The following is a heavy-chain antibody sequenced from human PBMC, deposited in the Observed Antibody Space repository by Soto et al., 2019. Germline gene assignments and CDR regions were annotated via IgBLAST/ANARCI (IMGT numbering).Heavy chain of an antibody. CDR3: AKDLNPWQQLVPEGAFDI. V-gene: IGHV3-23*01. CDR2: ISGSGGST. Sequence: PGGSLRLSCAASGFTFSSYAMSWVRQAPGKGLEWVSAISGSGGSTYYADSVKGRFTISRDNSKNTLYLQMNSLRAEDTAVYYCAKDLNPWQQLVPEGAFDIWGQGTMVTVSS. D-gene: IGHD6-13*01. CDR1: GFTFSSYA. J-gene: IGHJ3*02.